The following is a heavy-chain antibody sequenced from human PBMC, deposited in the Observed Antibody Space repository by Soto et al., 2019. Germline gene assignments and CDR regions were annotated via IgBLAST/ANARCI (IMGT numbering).Heavy chain of an antibody. CDR1: GGTFSSYA. Sequence: SVKVSCTASGGTFSSYAISWVRQAPGQGLEWMGGIIPIFGTANYAQKFQGRVTITADESTSTAYMELSSLRSEDTAVYYCASYYDSSGYYSLGYFDYWGHGTLVTVSS. V-gene: IGHV1-69*13. D-gene: IGHD3-22*01. CDR3: ASYYDSSGYYSLGYFDY. CDR2: IIPIFGTA. J-gene: IGHJ4*01.